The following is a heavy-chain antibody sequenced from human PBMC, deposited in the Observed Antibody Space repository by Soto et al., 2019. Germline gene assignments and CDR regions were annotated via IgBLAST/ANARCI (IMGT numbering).Heavy chain of an antibody. J-gene: IGHJ4*02. V-gene: IGHV4-31*03. Sequence: QVQLQESGPGLVKPXXTLSLTCTVSGGSISSGGYYWSWIRQHPGKGLEWIGYIYYSGSTYYNPSLKSRVTISVDTSKNQFSLKLSSVTAADTAVXXXXXXXXXXXXXXYFDYWGQGTLVTVSS. CDR3: XXXXXXXXXXXYFDY. CDR1: GGSISSGGYY. CDR2: IYYSGST.